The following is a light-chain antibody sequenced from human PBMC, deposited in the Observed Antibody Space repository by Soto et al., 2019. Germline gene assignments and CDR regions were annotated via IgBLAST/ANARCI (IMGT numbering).Light chain of an antibody. V-gene: IGLV2-14*01. CDR2: DVS. CDR1: SSDVGGYNY. CDR3: SSYTGSSTLVV. J-gene: IGLJ2*01. Sequence: QSALTQPASVSGSPGQSITISCTGTSSDVGGYNYVSWYQQHPGKAPQLMIYDVSNRPSGVSNRFSGSKSGNTASLTISGLQAEDEADYYCSSYTGSSTLVVFGGGTKLTV.